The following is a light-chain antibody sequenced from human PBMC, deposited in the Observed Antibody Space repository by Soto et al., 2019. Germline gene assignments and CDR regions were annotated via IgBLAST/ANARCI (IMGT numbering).Light chain of an antibody. CDR2: EVN. CDR1: SSDVGGYDY. V-gene: IGLV2-14*01. Sequence: QSALTQPASVSGSPGQSITISCTGTSSDVGGYDYVSWHQQHPGKAPKLMIYEVNTRPSGVSNRFSGSKSGNTASLTISGLQAEDEADYYCCSSTSSGAHVFGGGTKLTVL. J-gene: IGLJ2*01. CDR3: CSSTSSGAHV.